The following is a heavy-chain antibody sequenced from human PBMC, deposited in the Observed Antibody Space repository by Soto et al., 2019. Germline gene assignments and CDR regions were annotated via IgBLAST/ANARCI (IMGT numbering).Heavy chain of an antibody. J-gene: IGHJ4*02. CDR1: GFSVNDNY. Sequence: PGGSLRLSCAVSGFSVNDNYLSWVRQAPGKGLEWVSVIYSGGNTDYADSVRGRFTVSRDTPKNTLYLQMNRLRAEDTAVYYCTRDSSYYGAGRGVLDYWGQGTLVTVSS. CDR3: TRDSSYYGAGRGVLDY. V-gene: IGHV3-66*01. CDR2: IYSGGNT. D-gene: IGHD3-10*01.